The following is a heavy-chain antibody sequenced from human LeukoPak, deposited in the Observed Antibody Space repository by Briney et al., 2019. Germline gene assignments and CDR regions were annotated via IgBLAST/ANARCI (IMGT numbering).Heavy chain of an antibody. D-gene: IGHD5-12*01. CDR2: MYYSGST. CDR1: GDSISNYY. CDR3: ARQRGYSDYDYRYFDY. Sequence: SETLSLTCTFSGDSISNYYWNWVRQPPGRGLEWIGNMYYSGSTNYNPSLKSRVTISVDTYKNQFSLKLSSVTAADTAVYYCARQRGYSDYDYRYFDYWGQGALVTVSS. V-gene: IGHV4-59*01. J-gene: IGHJ4*02.